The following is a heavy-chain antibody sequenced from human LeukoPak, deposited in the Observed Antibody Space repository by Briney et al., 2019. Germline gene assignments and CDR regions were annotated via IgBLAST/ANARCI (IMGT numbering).Heavy chain of an antibody. CDR1: GGSISSYY. J-gene: IGHJ5*02. Sequence: SETLSLTCTVSGGSISSYYWSWIRQPPGKGLEWIGYIYYSGSTNYNPSLKSRVTISVDTSKNQFSLKLSSVTAADTAVYYCARAPYYYGSGGYYVNWFDPWGQGTLVTVSS. CDR2: IYYSGST. CDR3: ARAPYYYGSGGYYVNWFDP. V-gene: IGHV4-59*01. D-gene: IGHD3-10*01.